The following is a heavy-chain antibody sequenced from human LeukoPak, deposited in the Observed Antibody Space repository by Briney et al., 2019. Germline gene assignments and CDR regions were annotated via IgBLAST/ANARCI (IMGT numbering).Heavy chain of an antibody. CDR2: ISWNNESL. D-gene: IGHD6-19*01. V-gene: IGHV3-9*01. Sequence: GGSLRLSCTASGFKFHNYALHWVRQAPGKGLEWVSGISWNNESLDYADSVKGRFIISRDNAKNSIYLQMNSLRAEDTALYYCARDWGSSGWFYFDSWGRGTLVSVSS. CDR1: GFKFHNYA. J-gene: IGHJ4*02. CDR3: ARDWGSSGWFYFDS.